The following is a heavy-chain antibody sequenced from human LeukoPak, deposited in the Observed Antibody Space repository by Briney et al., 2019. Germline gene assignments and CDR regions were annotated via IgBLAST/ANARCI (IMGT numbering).Heavy chain of an antibody. CDR2: ISHDGSSE. Sequence: GRTLRLSCAVSGFTFSNYAMHWVRQAPGKGLEWVALISHDGSSEYYGDSMKGRFTISRDNSRNTFYLQMNSLRAEDTAVYYCASRFEWLSSFDYWGQGTLVTVSS. CDR3: ASRFEWLSSFDY. CDR1: GFTFSNYA. V-gene: IGHV3-30*03. J-gene: IGHJ4*02. D-gene: IGHD3-3*01.